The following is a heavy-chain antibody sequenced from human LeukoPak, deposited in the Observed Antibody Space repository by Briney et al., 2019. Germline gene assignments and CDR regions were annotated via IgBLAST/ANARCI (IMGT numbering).Heavy chain of an antibody. J-gene: IGHJ6*03. D-gene: IGHD3-10*01. CDR1: GYIFTDYY. CDR2: INPNTGGT. CDR3: ARGHGSYYYYMDV. Sequence: ASVKVSCKTSGYIFTDYYMHWVRQAPGQGLEWMGWINPNTGGTIYAQQFQGRVTMTRDTSITTAYLELSRLRSDDTAVYYCARGHGSYYYYMDVWGMGTTVTVSS. V-gene: IGHV1-2*02.